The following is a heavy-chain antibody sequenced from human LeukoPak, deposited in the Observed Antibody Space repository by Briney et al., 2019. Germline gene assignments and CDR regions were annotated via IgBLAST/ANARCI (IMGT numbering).Heavy chain of an antibody. J-gene: IGHJ5*02. V-gene: IGHV1-8*01. D-gene: IGHD2-15*01. Sequence: ASVEVSCKASGYTFTSYDINWVRQATGQGLEWMGWMNPNSGNTGYAQKFQGRVTMTRNTSISTAYMELSSLRSEDTAVYYCVKEIRDSENWLDPWGQGTLVTVSS. CDR1: GYTFTSYD. CDR2: MNPNSGNT. CDR3: VKEIRDSENWLDP.